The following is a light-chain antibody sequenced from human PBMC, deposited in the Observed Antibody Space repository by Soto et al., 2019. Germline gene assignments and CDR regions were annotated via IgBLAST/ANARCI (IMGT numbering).Light chain of an antibody. V-gene: IGLV1-51*01. J-gene: IGLJ3*02. CDR1: SSNIGNNY. CDR2: DNN. Sequence: QSVLTQPPSVSAAPGQKVTISCSGGSSNIGNNYVSWYQQLAGTAPKVLIFDNNKRPSGIPDRFSGSKSGTSATLAIAGLQTGDAADYYCATWDSSLSAWLFGGGPQLTVL. CDR3: ATWDSSLSAWL.